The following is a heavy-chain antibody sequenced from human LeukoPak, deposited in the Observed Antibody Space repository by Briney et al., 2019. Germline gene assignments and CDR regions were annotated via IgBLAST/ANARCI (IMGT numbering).Heavy chain of an antibody. J-gene: IGHJ2*01. CDR1: GFTVSSNY. CDR2: IYSGGST. D-gene: IGHD3-22*01. CDR3: ARDKVYYYDSSGYSYYWYFDL. V-gene: IGHV3-66*01. Sequence: PGGSLRLSCAASGFTVSSNYMSWVRQAPGKGLEWVSVIYSGGSTYYADSVKGRFTISRDNSKNTLYLQMNSLRAEDTAVYYCARDKVYYYDSSGYSYYWYFDLCGRGTLVTVSS.